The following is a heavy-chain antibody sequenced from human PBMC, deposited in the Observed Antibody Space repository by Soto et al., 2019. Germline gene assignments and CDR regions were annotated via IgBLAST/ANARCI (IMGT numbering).Heavy chain of an antibody. V-gene: IGHV3-33*01. CDR1: GFTFSSYG. J-gene: IGHJ4*02. CDR3: AREGMVAKYYFDY. CDR2: IWYDGSNK. Sequence: QVQLVESGGGVVQPGRSLRLSCAASGFTFSSYGMHWVRQAPGKGLEWVAVIWYDGSNKYYADSVKGRFTISRDNSKNTLYLQMNSLRAEDTAVYYGAREGMVAKYYFDYWGQGTLVTVSS. D-gene: IGHD5-12*01.